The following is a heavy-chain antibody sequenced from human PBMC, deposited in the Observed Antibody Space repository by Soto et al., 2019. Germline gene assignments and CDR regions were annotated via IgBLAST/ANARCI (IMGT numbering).Heavy chain of an antibody. V-gene: IGHV4-30-2*01. D-gene: IGHD2-21*01. CDR3: AGVRGPYCGGECYPPTPNWFDP. J-gene: IGHJ5*02. CDR2: IYHSGST. CDR1: GGSISSGGYS. Sequence: QLQLQESGSGLVKPSQTLSLTCAVSGGSISSGGYSWSWIRQPPGKGLEWIGYIYHSGSTYYNPSLKSPVTISVDRSKNQFSLKLSSVTAADSAVYYCAGVRGPYCGGECYPPTPNWFDPWGQGTLVTVSS.